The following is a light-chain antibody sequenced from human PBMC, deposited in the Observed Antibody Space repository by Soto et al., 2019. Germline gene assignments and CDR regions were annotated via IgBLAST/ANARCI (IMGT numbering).Light chain of an antibody. CDR3: QQYGSSPIT. V-gene: IGKV3-20*01. CDR1: QSVSSY. CDR2: GAS. Sequence: EIVMTQSPATLSVSPGERATLSCRASQSVSSYLAWYQQKPGQAPRLLIYGASSRATGIPDRFSGSGSGTDFTLTIRRLEPEDFAVYYCQQYGSSPITFGQGTRLEI. J-gene: IGKJ5*01.